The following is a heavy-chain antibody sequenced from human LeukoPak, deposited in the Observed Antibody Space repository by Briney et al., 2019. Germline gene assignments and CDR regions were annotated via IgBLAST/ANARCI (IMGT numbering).Heavy chain of an antibody. Sequence: GGSLRLSCAASGFAFSNYWLHWVRQAPGKGLVWVARINTHGSSTNYADSVKGRFTISRDNAKNTLYLQMTSLSAEDTAVYYALAGYYYYHVDVWGKGTTVTVSS. D-gene: IGHD6-13*01. CDR3: LAGYYYYHVDV. J-gene: IGHJ6*03. CDR2: INTHGSST. CDR1: GFAFSNYW. V-gene: IGHV3-74*01.